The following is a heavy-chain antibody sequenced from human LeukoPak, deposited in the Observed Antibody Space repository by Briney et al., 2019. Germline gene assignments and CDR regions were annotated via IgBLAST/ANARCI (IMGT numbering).Heavy chain of an antibody. V-gene: IGHV3-64*01. Sequence: GGSLRLSCAASGFTFRSYGMHWVRQAPGKGLEYVPAISSNGGRTHYANSVKGRFTISRDNSRNTLYLQMGSLRAEDMAVYYCATYYYDSGGFHFHHWGQGTLVTVSS. CDR2: ISSNGGRT. CDR3: ATYYYDSGGFHFHH. CDR1: GFTFRSYG. D-gene: IGHD3-22*01. J-gene: IGHJ1*01.